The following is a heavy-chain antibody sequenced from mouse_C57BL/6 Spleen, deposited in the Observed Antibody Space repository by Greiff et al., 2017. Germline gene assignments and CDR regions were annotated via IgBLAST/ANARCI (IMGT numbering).Heavy chain of an antibody. CDR1: GFTFSDYG. CDR3: ARPNGNGYYFDY. D-gene: IGHD2-1*01. J-gene: IGHJ2*01. Sequence: EVHLVESGGGLVKPGGSLKLSCAASGFTFSDYGMHWVRQAPEKGLEWVAYISSGSSTIYYADTVKGRFTISRDNAKNTLFLQMTSLRSEDTAMYYCARPNGNGYYFDYWGQGTTLTVSS. V-gene: IGHV5-17*01. CDR2: ISSGSSTI.